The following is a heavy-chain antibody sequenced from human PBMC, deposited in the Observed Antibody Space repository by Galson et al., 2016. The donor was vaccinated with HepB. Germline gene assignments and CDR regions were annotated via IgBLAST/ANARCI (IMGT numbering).Heavy chain of an antibody. V-gene: IGHV3-7*03. J-gene: IGHJ5*02. Sequence: SLRLSCAASGFTFGNYVKSWVRQAPGKGLEWVANIKQDGSEKNYVDSVKGRFTISRDNAKNSLYLQMNSLRAEDTAVYYCVREGGRGGGSPWGQGALVTVSS. CDR2: IKQDGSEK. CDR3: VREGGRGGGSP. CDR1: GFTFGNYV. D-gene: IGHD3-16*01.